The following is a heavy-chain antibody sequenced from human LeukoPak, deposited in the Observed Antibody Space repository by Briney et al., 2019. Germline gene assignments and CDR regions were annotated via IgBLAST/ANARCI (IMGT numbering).Heavy chain of an antibody. CDR2: ISLNGGGT. J-gene: IGHJ4*01. V-gene: IGHV1-2*04. D-gene: IGHD1-26*01. CDR3: ARRYSGSPPFEY. CDR1: GNTISGYG. Sequence: GASVKVSCKASGNTISGYGIHWIRQAPGQGLQWMGWISLNGGGTNYAERFQGSVRMTGDRSTRTAYLELNSLTSDDTAVYYCARRYSGSPPFEYWGQGTLVTVSS.